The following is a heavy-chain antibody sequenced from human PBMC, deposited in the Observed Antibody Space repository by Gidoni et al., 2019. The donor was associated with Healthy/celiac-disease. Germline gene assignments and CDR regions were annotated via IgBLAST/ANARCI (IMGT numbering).Heavy chain of an antibody. Sequence: VQLVESGGDVVQPGRSLLLSCAASGFTSSSYGMPLVRQAPGKGLEWVAVISYDGSNKYYADSVKGRFTISRYNSKNTLYLQMNSLRAEDTAVYYCAKDDQPYYYDSSGFAFDIWGQGTMVTVSS. CDR1: GFTSSSYG. J-gene: IGHJ3*02. D-gene: IGHD3-22*01. V-gene: IGHV3-30*18. CDR3: AKDDQPYYYDSSGFAFDI. CDR2: ISYDGSNK.